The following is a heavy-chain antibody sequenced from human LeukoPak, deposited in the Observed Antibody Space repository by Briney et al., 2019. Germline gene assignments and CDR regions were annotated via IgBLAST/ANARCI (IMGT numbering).Heavy chain of an antibody. CDR3: AREVMEWLNWFDP. D-gene: IGHD3-3*01. CDR1: GYTFTGYY. Sequence: GASVKVSCKASGYTFTGYYMHWVRQAPGQGLEWMGWIDPNSGGTNYAQKFQGRVTMTRDTSISTAYMELSRLRSADTAVYYCAREVMEWLNWFDPWGQGTLVTVSS. J-gene: IGHJ5*02. V-gene: IGHV1-2*02. CDR2: IDPNSGGT.